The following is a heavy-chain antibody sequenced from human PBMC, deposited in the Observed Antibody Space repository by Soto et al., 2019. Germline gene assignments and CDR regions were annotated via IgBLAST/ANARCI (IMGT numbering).Heavy chain of an antibody. Sequence: QVQLVESGGGVVQPGRSLRLSCAASGFTFSSYGMHWVRQAPGKGLEWVAVISYDGSNKYYADSVKGRFTISRDNSKNTLYLQMNSLRAEDTAVYYCAKDWGDYYDSSGLDYWGQGTLVTVSS. CDR1: GFTFSSYG. V-gene: IGHV3-30*18. CDR2: ISYDGSNK. CDR3: AKDWGDYYDSSGLDY. D-gene: IGHD3-22*01. J-gene: IGHJ4*02.